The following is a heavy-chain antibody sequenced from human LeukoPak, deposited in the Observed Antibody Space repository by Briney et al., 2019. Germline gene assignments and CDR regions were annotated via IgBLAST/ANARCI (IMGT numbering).Heavy chain of an antibody. CDR2: IIPIFGTA. J-gene: IGHJ3*02. CDR1: GGTFSSYA. Sequence: SVKVSCKASGGTFSSYAISWVRQAPGQGLEWMGGIIPIFGTANYAQKFQGRVTITADESTSTAYMELSSLRSEDTAVYYCAREQTIVGATIDAFDIWGQGTMVTVSS. D-gene: IGHD1-26*01. V-gene: IGHV1-69*13. CDR3: AREQTIVGATIDAFDI.